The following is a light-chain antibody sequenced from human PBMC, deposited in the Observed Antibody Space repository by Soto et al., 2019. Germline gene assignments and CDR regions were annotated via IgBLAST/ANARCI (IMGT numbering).Light chain of an antibody. J-gene: IGLJ1*01. CDR2: GVT. V-gene: IGLV2-14*03. Sequence: QSVLTQPASVSGSPGQSITISCTGTSSDIGFYNYVSWYQQYPGKAPNLLIYGVTNRPSGVSYRFSGSKSGSTASLTISGLRDEDEADYYCSSYSTSFFYVFGTGTKVTVL. CDR3: SSYSTSFFYV. CDR1: SSDIGFYNY.